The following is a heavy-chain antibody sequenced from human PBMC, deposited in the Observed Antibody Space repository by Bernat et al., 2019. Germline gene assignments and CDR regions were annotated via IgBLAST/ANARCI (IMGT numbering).Heavy chain of an antibody. CDR3: AKCVTGWPNWFDP. CDR1: GITFSSYV. D-gene: IGHD6-19*01. Sequence: EVQLLEPGGGLVQPGGSLRLSCVASGITFSSYVMSWVRQAPGKGLEWVSTIRGSGDNTYYADSVKGRFTISRDNSKSTLYLQMNSLRAEDTAIYYCAKCVTGWPNWFDPWGQGTLVTVSS. V-gene: IGHV3-23*01. J-gene: IGHJ5*02. CDR2: IRGSGDNT.